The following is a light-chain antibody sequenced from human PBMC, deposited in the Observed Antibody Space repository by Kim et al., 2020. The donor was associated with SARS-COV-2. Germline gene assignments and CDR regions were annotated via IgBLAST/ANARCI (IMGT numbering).Light chain of an antibody. CDR2: QHN. CDR1: ELGDKY. V-gene: IGLV3-1*01. CDR3: QAWDSSTVV. J-gene: IGLJ2*01. Sequence: VSPGQTASITCSGDELGDKYVCWYQQRPGQSPVLVIYQHNKRPSGIPQRFSGSNSGNTATLTISGTQAMDEADYYCQAWDSSTVVFGGGTQLTVL.